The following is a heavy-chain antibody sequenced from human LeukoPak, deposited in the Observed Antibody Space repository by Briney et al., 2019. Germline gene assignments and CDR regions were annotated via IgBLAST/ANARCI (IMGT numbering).Heavy chain of an antibody. J-gene: IGHJ4*02. D-gene: IGHD3-10*01. CDR3: ARGIGDLGGPLDY. CDR1: GFTFTNYW. Sequence: PGGSLRLSCAASGFTFTNYWMNWLRQAPGKGLEWVANIKQDGGAKNYVDSVKGRFTISRDNAKNSLYLQMNSLRAEDTAVYYCARGIGDLGGPLDYWGQGALVTVSS. CDR2: IKQDGGAK. V-gene: IGHV3-7*01.